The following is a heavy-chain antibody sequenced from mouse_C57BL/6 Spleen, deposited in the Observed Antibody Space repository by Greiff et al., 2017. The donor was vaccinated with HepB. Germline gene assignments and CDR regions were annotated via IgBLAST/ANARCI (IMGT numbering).Heavy chain of an antibody. CDR3: ARQKDPLFDY. V-gene: IGHV5-6*01. Sequence: EVKLVESGGDLVKPGGSLKLSCAASGFTFSSYGMSWVRQTPDKRLEWVATISSGGSYTYYPDSVKGRFTISRDNAKNTLYLQMSSLKSEDTAMYYCARQKDPLFDYWGQGTTLTVSS. CDR1: GFTFSSYG. CDR2: ISSGGSYT. J-gene: IGHJ2*01.